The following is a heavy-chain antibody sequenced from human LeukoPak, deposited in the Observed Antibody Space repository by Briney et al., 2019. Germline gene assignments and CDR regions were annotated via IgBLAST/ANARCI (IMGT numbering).Heavy chain of an antibody. V-gene: IGHV3-11*04. Sequence: GGSLRLSCAASGFSFSDHYMSWIRQAPGKGLEWVSYISGSGSTIYYAASVRGRFTISRDNSKNTLYLQMNSLRAEDTAVYYCARDADISDHYSYFDYWGQGALVTVSS. J-gene: IGHJ4*02. CDR1: GFSFSDHY. D-gene: IGHD3-22*01. CDR3: ARDADISDHYSYFDY. CDR2: ISGSGSTI.